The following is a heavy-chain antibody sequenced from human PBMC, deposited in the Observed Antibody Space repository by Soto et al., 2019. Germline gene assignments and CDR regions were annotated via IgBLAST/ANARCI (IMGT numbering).Heavy chain of an antibody. J-gene: IGHJ4*02. Sequence: SETLSLTCAVYGGSFSGYYWSWIRQPPGKGLEWIGEINHSGSTNYNPSLKSRVTISVDTSKNQFSLKLSSVTAADTAVYYCARDYDILTGLTFDYWGQGTLVTVSS. CDR1: GGSFSGYY. CDR3: ARDYDILTGLTFDY. D-gene: IGHD3-9*01. CDR2: INHSGST. V-gene: IGHV4-34*01.